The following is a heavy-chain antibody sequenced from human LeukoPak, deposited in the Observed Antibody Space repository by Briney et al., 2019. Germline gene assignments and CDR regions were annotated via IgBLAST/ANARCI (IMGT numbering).Heavy chain of an antibody. V-gene: IGHV3-23*01. Sequence: GGSLRLSCAASGFIFNNYAMSWVRQAPGKGLEWVSSISGTGATAYYADSVKGRFAISRDNSKNTLYLQMSSLRAEDTALYYCAKDQRFGDLDDYRGQGTLVTVSS. J-gene: IGHJ4*02. D-gene: IGHD3-10*01. CDR3: AKDQRFGDLDDY. CDR1: GFIFNNYA. CDR2: ISGTGATA.